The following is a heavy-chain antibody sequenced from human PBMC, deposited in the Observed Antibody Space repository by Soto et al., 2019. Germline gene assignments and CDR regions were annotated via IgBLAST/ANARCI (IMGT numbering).Heavy chain of an antibody. J-gene: IGHJ4*02. CDR2: IYYSGST. CDR1: GGSISSYY. Sequence: SETLSLTCTVSGGSISSYYWSWIRQPPGKGLEWIGYIYYSGSTNYNPSLKSRVTISVDTSKNQFSLKLSSVTAADTAVYYCARVAAAAPLTAIDYWGQGTLVTVSS. D-gene: IGHD6-13*01. CDR3: ARVAAAAPLTAIDY. V-gene: IGHV4-59*01.